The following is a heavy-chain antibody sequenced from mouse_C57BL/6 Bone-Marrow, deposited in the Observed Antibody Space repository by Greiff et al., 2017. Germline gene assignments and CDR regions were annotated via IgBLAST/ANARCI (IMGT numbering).Heavy chain of an antibody. Sequence: QVHVKQSGAELVRPGASVTLSCKASGYTFTDYEMHWVKQTPVHGLEWIGAIDPETGGTAYNQKFKGKAILTADKSSSTAYMELRSLTSEDSAVYYCTRFGFAYWGQGTLVTVSA. J-gene: IGHJ3*01. CDR3: TRFGFAY. CDR2: IDPETGGT. V-gene: IGHV1-15*01. CDR1: GYTFTDYE.